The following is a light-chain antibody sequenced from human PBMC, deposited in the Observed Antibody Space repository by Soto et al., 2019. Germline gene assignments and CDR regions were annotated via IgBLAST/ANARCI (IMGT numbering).Light chain of an antibody. V-gene: IGKV3-15*01. CDR1: QSISRN. Sequence: DILMTQSPATLSVSPWERASLSCRASQSISRNLAWYQQKPGQAPRLLIYAASTRATDIPARFSGSGSGTEFTLTISSLQSEDFAVYYCQQYNTWPPITFGQGTRLEI. CDR3: QQYNTWPPIT. CDR2: AAS. J-gene: IGKJ5*01.